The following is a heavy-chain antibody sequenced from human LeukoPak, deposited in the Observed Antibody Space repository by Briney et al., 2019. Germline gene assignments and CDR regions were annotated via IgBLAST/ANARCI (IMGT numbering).Heavy chain of an antibody. CDR2: IGTAGDT. J-gene: IGHJ5*02. CDR3: ARSIAATQLLDP. Sequence: GGSLRLSCAASGFTFSSYDMHWVRQATGKGLEWVSAIGTAGDTYYPGSVKGRFTTSRENAKNSLYLQMNSLRAGDTAVYYCARSIAATQLLDPWGQGTLVTVSS. D-gene: IGHD6-6*01. V-gene: IGHV3-13*01. CDR1: GFTFSSYD.